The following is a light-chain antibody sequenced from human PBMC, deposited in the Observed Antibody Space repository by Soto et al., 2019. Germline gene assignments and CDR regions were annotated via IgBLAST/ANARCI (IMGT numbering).Light chain of an antibody. V-gene: IGKV1-39*01. CDR1: QSISTY. J-gene: IGKJ5*01. CDR2: AAS. Sequence: DIQLTQSPSPLSASVGDRVAITCLASQSISTYLNWYQQKPGKAPKVLIYAASNLQSGVPPRFSGSGSGTDFTLPISSLQPEDVATYFCQQSYRTPITFGQRTPLEIK. CDR3: QQSYRTPIT.